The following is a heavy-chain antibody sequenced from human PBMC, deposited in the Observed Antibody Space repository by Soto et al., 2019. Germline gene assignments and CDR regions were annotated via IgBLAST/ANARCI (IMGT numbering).Heavy chain of an antibody. V-gene: IGHV3-15*07. Sequence: GGSLRLSCASSGFTFSNACINWVLQAPGKGLEWVGRIKSKTDGGTTDYAEPVKGRFAISRDDSNNMVYLQMNSLKIEDTAVYYCTTDSYSTIIIVRFDYWGHGTLVTVSS. CDR2: IKSKTDGGTT. CDR3: TTDSYSTIIIVRFDY. D-gene: IGHD3-22*01. J-gene: IGHJ4*01. CDR1: GFTFSNAC.